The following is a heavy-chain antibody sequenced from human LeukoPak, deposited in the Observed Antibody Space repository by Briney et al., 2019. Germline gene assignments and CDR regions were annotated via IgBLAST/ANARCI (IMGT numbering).Heavy chain of an antibody. V-gene: IGHV3-23*01. CDR3: AKDAMATATYFDY. D-gene: IGHD5-24*01. CDR2: LSGSGGDT. CDR1: GFTFNSYA. Sequence: GGSLRLSCAPSGFTFNSYAMSWVRQAPGKGLEWVSGLSGSGGDTDYADSVKGRFTISRDNSRNTLYLQMNSLRSEDTAVYYCAKDAMATATYFDYWGQGSLVTVSS. J-gene: IGHJ4*02.